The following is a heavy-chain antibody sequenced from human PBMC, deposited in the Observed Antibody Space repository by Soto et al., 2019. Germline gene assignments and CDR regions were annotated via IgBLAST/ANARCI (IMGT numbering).Heavy chain of an antibody. J-gene: IGHJ6*02. CDR2: IWYDGSNK. D-gene: IGHD1-26*01. V-gene: IGHV3-33*01. Sequence: GGSLRLSCAASGFTFNNYHMHWVRQAPGEGLEWVAVIWYDGSNKYYADSVKGRFTISRDNSKNTLYLQMNSMRAEDTAVYYCAREVKEVGPRGYYYYGMDVWGQGTTVTVSS. CDR1: GFTFNNYH. CDR3: AREVKEVGPRGYYYYGMDV.